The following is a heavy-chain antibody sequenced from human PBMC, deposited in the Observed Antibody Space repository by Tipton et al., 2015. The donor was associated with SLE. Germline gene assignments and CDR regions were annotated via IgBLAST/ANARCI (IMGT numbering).Heavy chain of an antibody. CDR2: ISGSGDST. Sequence: SLRLSCAASGFTFSSYAMSWVRQAPGKGLEWVSTISGSGDSTYYADSVKGRFTISRDNSKNTLYLQMNSLGAEDTAVYYCARGGYFTFDYWGQGTLVTVSS. V-gene: IGHV3-23*01. D-gene: IGHD2-15*01. J-gene: IGHJ4*02. CDR3: ARGGYFTFDY. CDR1: GFTFSSYA.